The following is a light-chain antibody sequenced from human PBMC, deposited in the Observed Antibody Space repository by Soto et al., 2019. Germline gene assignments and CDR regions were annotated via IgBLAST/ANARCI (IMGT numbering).Light chain of an antibody. V-gene: IGKV1-5*01. J-gene: IGKJ1*01. CDR2: DAS. CDR3: QQYDQYST. CDR1: QSISVS. Sequence: IQMTQSPSTLCASVGDTVTITCRASQSISVSLALYQQKPGKPTILLIYDASTLQGGVSSRFGGSGSGTEFTLIVTSLQPEDFANYFCQQYDQYSTFGQGTKVDIK.